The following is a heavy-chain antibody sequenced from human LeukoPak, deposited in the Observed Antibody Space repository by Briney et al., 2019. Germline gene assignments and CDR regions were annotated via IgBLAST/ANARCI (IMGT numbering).Heavy chain of an antibody. CDR1: GGSFSGYY. D-gene: IGHD2-15*01. CDR2: INHSGST. J-gene: IGHJ4*02. Sequence: SETLSLTCAVYGGSFSGYYWSWIRQPPGKGLEWIGEINHSGSTNYNPSLKSRVTISVDTSKNQFSLELSSVTAADTAVYYCASNEPYCSGGSCSNFDYWGQGTLVTVSS. CDR3: ASNEPYCSGGSCSNFDY. V-gene: IGHV4-34*01.